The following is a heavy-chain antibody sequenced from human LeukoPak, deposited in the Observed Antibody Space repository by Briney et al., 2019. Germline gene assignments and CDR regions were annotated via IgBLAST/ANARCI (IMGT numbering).Heavy chain of an antibody. CDR1: YDSVSNYY. V-gene: IGHV4-59*02. CDR3: ARDRVGATNDAFDI. CDR2: MSNSGGS. Sequence: SETLSLTCTVSYDSVSNYYWSWIRQTPEKGLEWIGYMSNSGGSDYGPSLKSRVAMFVDMSKNQFSLKMSYVTAADTGVYYCARDRVGATNDAFDIWGQGTMVTVSS. J-gene: IGHJ3*02. D-gene: IGHD1-26*01.